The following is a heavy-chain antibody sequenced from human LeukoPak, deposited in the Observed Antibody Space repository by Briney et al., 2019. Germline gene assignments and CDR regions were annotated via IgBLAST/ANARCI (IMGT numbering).Heavy chain of an antibody. CDR3: AKWGDYDILTGYYDPDY. V-gene: IGHV3-23*01. J-gene: IGHJ4*02. CDR2: ISGRDDST. CDR1: GFTVTNYA. D-gene: IGHD3-9*01. Sequence: GASLRLSCAASGFTVTNYAIYWVRQAPGKGLEWVSAISGRDDSTYYADSVKGRVNISRDTSKNTLFLQMNSLRAEDTPVYYCAKWGDYDILTGYYDPDYWGQGTLVTVSS.